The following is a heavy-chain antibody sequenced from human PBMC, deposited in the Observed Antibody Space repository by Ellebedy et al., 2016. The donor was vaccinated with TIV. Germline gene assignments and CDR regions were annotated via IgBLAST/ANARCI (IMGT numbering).Heavy chain of an antibody. J-gene: IGHJ5*02. CDR3: ARAPTYYDSSPFDP. Sequence: SETLSLTCTVSGGSISSSDYYWSWIRQFPGQGLEWIGNIYYSWSTYYNPSLKSRVTISVDRSKNQFSLKLSSVTAADTAVYYCARAPTYYDSSPFDPWGQGTLVTVSS. CDR2: IYYSWST. V-gene: IGHV4-30-4*01. CDR1: GGSISSSDYY. D-gene: IGHD3-22*01.